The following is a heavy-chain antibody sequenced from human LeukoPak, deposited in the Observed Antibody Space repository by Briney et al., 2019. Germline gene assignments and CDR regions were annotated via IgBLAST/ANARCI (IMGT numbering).Heavy chain of an antibody. CDR2: IKSDGSST. D-gene: IGHD2-2*01. V-gene: IGHV3-74*01. CDR1: GFTFSGYW. J-gene: IGHJ3*02. CDR3: ARGLGYCSSTTCYFAFDI. Sequence: PGGSLRLSCAASGFTFSGYWMHWVRHAPGKGLVWVSRIKSDGSSTSYADSVKGRFTISRDNAKNTLYLQMNSLRAEDTAVYYCARGLGYCSSTTCYFAFDIGGQGTMVTVSA.